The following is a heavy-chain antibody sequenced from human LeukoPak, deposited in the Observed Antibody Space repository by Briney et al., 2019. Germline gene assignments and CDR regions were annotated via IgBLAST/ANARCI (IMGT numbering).Heavy chain of an antibody. CDR2: INLSSDRT. V-gene: IGHV1-46*02. D-gene: IGHD4-23*01. CDR1: GYNFNSHY. J-gene: IGHJ4*02. CDR3: ARIQDGGNSDY. Sequence: ASVKVSRKASGYNFNSHYVHWVRQAPGQGLEWMGIINLSSDRTYYAQKFQDRVTMTRDTSTSTVYMELGSLRSEDTAVYYCARIQDGGNSDYWGQGTLVTVSS.